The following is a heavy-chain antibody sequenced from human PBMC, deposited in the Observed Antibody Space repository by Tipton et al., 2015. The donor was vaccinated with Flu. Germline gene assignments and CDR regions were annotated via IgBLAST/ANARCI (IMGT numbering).Heavy chain of an antibody. CDR1: GFTFNTYT. J-gene: IGHJ6*02. CDR2: ISSSSSYI. V-gene: IGHV3-21*01. Sequence: GSLRLSCAASGFTFNTYTMNWVRQAPGKGLEWVSSISSSSSYIYYADSVNGRLTISRDNAKNSLYLQISTLRAEDTAVYYCARDHLVGVAGMDVWGQGP. D-gene: IGHD1-26*01. CDR3: ARDHLVGVAGMDV.